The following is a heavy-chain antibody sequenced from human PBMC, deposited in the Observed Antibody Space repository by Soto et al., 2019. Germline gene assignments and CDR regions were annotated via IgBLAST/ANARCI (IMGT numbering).Heavy chain of an antibody. J-gene: IGHJ6*02. Sequence: ASVKVSCKASGYTFTSYYMHWVRQAPGQGLERMGIINPSGGSTSYAQKFQGRVTMTRDTSTSTVYMELSSLRSEDTAVFFCARKGGYDILTGDYYYYGMDVWGQGTTVTVSS. CDR1: GYTFTSYY. CDR3: ARKGGYDILTGDYYYYGMDV. D-gene: IGHD3-9*01. V-gene: IGHV1-46*01. CDR2: INPSGGST.